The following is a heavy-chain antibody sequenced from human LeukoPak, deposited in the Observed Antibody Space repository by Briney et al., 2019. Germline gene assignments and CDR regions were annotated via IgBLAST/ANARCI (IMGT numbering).Heavy chain of an antibody. CDR1: GGSFSGYY. J-gene: IGHJ5*02. CDR2: INHSGSI. D-gene: IGHD6-13*01. CDR3: ARGCRRSSWPRGNWFDP. V-gene: IGHV4-34*01. Sequence: SETLSLTCAVYGGSFSGYYWSWIRQPPGKGLEWIGEINHSGSINYNPSLKSRVTISVDTSKNQFSLKLSSVTAAGTAVYYCARGCRRSSWPRGNWFDPWGQGTLVTVSS.